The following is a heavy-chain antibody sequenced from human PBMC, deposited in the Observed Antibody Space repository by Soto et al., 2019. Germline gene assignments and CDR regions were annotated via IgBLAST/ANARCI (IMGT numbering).Heavy chain of an antibody. V-gene: IGHV4-59*01. Sequence: SETLSLTCTVSGGSISSYYWSWIRQPPGKGLEWIGYIYYSGSTNYNPSLKSRVTISVDTSKNQFSLKLSSVTAADTAVYYCARQRTVTTAFGFDYWGQGTLVTVSS. D-gene: IGHD4-17*01. J-gene: IGHJ4*02. CDR1: GGSISSYY. CDR2: IYYSGST. CDR3: ARQRTVTTAFGFDY.